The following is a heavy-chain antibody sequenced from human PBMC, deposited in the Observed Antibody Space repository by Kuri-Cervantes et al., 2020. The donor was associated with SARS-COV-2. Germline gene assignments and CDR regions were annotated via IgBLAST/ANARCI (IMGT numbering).Heavy chain of an antibody. V-gene: IGHV1-46*01. CDR1: GYTFTSYG. Sequence: ASVKVSCKASGYTFTSYGITWVRQAPGQGLEWMGIINPSGGSTSYAQKFQGRVTMTRDTSTSTVYMELSSLRSEDTAVYYCARDFPAKSWFDPWGQGTLVTVSS. CDR3: ARDFPAKSWFDP. CDR2: INPSGGST. J-gene: IGHJ5*02.